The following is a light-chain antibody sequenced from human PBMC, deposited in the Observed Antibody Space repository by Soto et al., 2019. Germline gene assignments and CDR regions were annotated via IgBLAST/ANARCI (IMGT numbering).Light chain of an antibody. CDR1: QSIDFY. CDR2: EAS. V-gene: IGKV1-5*03. CDR3: QQSRDYPWT. J-gene: IGKJ1*01. Sequence: DIQMTQSPSTLSTSVGDRVTITCRASQSIDFYLAWYQQKPGKAPKLLIYEASNLESGVPSRFSGSGFGTEFTLTMSSLQPDDFATYYCQQSRDYPWTFGQGTKVDIK.